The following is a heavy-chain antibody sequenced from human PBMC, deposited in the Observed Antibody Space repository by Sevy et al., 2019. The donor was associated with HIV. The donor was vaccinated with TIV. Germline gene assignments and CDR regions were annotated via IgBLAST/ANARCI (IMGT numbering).Heavy chain of an antibody. J-gene: IGHJ4*02. CDR2: INSDGSST. D-gene: IGHD3-3*01. Sequence: AGSLRLSCAASGFTFSSYWMHWVRQAPGKGLVWVSRINSDGSSTCYADSGKGRFTISRDNAKNTLYLQMNSLRAEDTAVYYGARYDFWSGYPFDYWGQGTLVTVS. CDR3: ARYDFWSGYPFDY. CDR1: GFTFSSYW. V-gene: IGHV3-74*01.